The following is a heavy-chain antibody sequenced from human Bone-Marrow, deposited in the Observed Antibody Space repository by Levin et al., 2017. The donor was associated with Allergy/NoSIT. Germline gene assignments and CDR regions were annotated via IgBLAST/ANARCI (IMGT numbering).Heavy chain of an antibody. V-gene: IGHV3-30*18. CDR2: ISYDGSNK. J-gene: IGHJ6*02. Sequence: GGSLRLSCAASGFTFSSYGMHLVRQAPGKGLEWVAVISYDGSNKYYADSVKGRFTISRDNSKNTLYLQMNSLRAEDTAVYYCAKGGKGTTSYYYGMDVWGQGTTVTVSS. D-gene: IGHD1-7*01. CDR1: GFTFSSYG. CDR3: AKGGKGTTSYYYGMDV.